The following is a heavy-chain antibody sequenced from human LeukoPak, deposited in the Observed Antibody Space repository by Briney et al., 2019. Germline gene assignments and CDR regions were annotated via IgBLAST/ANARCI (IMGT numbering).Heavy chain of an antibody. CDR1: GVSISSREW. D-gene: IGHD3-9*01. CDR2: IHRDGLT. CDR3: GKTDIYFNPIDY. V-gene: IGHV4-4*02. J-gene: IGHJ4*02. Sequence: PSETLSLTCAVSGVSISSREWWIWVRYPPGQGLEWIREIHRDGLTRYNPSLKSRVTMSMDYSKNQFSLSVTSVTAADTAIYYCGKTDIYFNPIDYWGPGSLVTVSS.